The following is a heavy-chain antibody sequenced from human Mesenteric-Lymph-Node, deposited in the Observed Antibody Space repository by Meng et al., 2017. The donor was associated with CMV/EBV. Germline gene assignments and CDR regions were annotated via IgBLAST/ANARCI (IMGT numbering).Heavy chain of an antibody. J-gene: IGHJ6*02. D-gene: IGHD3-3*01. CDR1: GGTFSSYA. CDR3: ARRGDYYDFWSGYYTPTGMDV. V-gene: IGHV1-69*05. Sequence: SVKVSCKASGGTFSSYAISWVRQAPGQGLEWMGGIIPIFGTANYAQKFQGRVTITTDESTSTAYMELSSLRSEDTAVYYCARRGDYYDFWSGYYTPTGMDVWGQGTTVTVFS. CDR2: IIPIFGTA.